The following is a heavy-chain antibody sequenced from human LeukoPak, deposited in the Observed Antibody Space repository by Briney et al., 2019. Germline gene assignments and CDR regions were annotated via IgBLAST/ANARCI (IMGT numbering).Heavy chain of an antibody. CDR3: ARGLQETLAWLKALSAFDI. CDR2: ISAYNGNT. D-gene: IGHD5-24*01. V-gene: IGHV1-18*01. J-gene: IGHJ3*02. Sequence: ASVKLSCTASGYTFTSYGISWVRQAPGQGLEWMGWISAYNGNTNYAQKLQGRVTMSTDTSTSTGYMELRSLRSDDTAVYYCARGLQETLAWLKALSAFDIWGQGTMVTVSS. CDR1: GYTFTSYG.